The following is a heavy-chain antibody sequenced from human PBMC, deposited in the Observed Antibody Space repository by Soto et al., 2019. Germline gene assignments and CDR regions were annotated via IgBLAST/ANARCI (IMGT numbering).Heavy chain of an antibody. CDR3: ARKVSGSTGRPDLWYFDL. Sequence: EVQLLDSGGGLVQPGGSLRLSCAASGFTFSGYALTWVRQAPGKGLEWVSAISGGGDATFYADSVKGRFTNSRDNSKNTLYLQMNTLRAEDTAVYYCARKVSGSTGRPDLWYFDLWGRGTLVTVSS. D-gene: IGHD3-10*01. CDR1: GFTFSGYA. V-gene: IGHV3-23*01. CDR2: ISGGGDAT. J-gene: IGHJ2*01.